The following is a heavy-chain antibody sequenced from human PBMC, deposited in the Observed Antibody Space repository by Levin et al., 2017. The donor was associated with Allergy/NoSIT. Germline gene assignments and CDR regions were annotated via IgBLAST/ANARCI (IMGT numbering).Heavy chain of an antibody. V-gene: IGHV3-20*01. J-gene: IGHJ5*02. D-gene: IGHD6-19*01. Sequence: GGSLRLSCAASGFTFDDYGMSWVRQAPGKGLEWVSGINWNGGSTGYADSVKGRFTISRDNAKNSLYLQMNSLRAEDTALYHCARDLPKDWEQWLPGDWFDPWGRGTLVTVSS. CDR3: ARDLPKDWEQWLPGDWFDP. CDR2: INWNGGST. CDR1: GFTFDDYG.